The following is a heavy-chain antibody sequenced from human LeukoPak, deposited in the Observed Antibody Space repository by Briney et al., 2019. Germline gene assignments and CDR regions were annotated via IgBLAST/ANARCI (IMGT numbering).Heavy chain of an antibody. CDR3: AVPKYSSGYYFDY. J-gene: IGHJ4*02. Sequence: GSSLRLFCGASGFTFSSYAMSWVRQAPGKGLEWVSAISGSGGSTYYADSVKGRFTISRDNSKNTLYLQMNSLRAEDTAVYYCAVPKYSSGYYFDYWGQGTLVTVSS. D-gene: IGHD6-19*01. V-gene: IGHV3-23*01. CDR2: ISGSGGST. CDR1: GFTFSSYA.